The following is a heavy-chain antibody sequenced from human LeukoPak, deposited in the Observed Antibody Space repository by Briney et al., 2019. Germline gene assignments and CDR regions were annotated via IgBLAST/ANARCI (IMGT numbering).Heavy chain of an antibody. Sequence: SGTLSLTCAVSGGSISSSNWWSWVRQPPGKGLEWIGEIYHSGSTNYNPSLESRVTISVDKSKNQFCLKLSSVTAADAAVEYCARGGGFSGWMADWGQGTLVTVSS. CDR3: ARGGGFSGWMAD. CDR1: GGSISSSNW. CDR2: IYHSGST. J-gene: IGHJ4*02. D-gene: IGHD6-19*01. V-gene: IGHV4-4*02.